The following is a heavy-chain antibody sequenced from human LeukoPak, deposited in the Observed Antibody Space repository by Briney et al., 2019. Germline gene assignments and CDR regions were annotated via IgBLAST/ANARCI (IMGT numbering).Heavy chain of an antibody. CDR1: GGTFFNYG. V-gene: IGHV1-69*13. J-gene: IGHJ5*02. CDR2: VIPVLGKA. CDR3: ARDNLYCSSTSCYSGWFDP. Sequence: SVKVSCMASGGTFFNYGVTWVRQAPGQGLEWMGGVIPVLGKAHYAQSLQGRVTITADESTSTAYVELNSLKSEDTAVYYCARDNLYCSSTSCYSGWFDPWGQGTLVTVSS. D-gene: IGHD2-2*01.